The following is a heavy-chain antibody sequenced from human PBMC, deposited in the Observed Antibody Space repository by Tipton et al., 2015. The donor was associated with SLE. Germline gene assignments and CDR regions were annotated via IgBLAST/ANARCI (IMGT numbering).Heavy chain of an antibody. D-gene: IGHD4-17*01. CDR3: AGTYFCDYGWFDP. CDR1: GGSFSGYY. Sequence: LRLSCAVYGGSFSGYYWSWIRQPPGKGLEWIGEINHRGSTNYNPSLKSRFTISVDTSKNQFSLKLSSVTAADTAVYYCAGTYFCDYGWFDPWGQGILVTVSS. V-gene: IGHV4-34*01. J-gene: IGHJ5*02. CDR2: INHRGST.